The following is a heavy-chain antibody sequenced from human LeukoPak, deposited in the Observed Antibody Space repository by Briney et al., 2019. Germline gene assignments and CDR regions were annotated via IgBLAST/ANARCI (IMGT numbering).Heavy chain of an antibody. CDR3: ARTIVDGGTNY. CDR2: INPSGGST. J-gene: IGHJ4*02. V-gene: IGHV1-46*01. Sequence: GASVKVSCKASGYIFTSYYIHWARQAPGQGLEWMGKINPSGGSTSYAQKFQGRVTMTRDTSTSTVYMELSSLRSEDTAVYYCARTIVDGGTNYWGQGTLVTVSS. D-gene: IGHD2-15*01. CDR1: GYIFTSYY.